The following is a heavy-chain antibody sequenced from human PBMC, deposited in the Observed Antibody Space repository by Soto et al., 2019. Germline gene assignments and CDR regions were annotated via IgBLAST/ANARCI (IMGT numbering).Heavy chain of an antibody. CDR2: IYYSGST. V-gene: IGHV4-31*03. J-gene: IGHJ3*02. Sequence: SETLSLTCTVSGGSISSGGYYWSWIRQHPGKGLEWNGYIYYSGSTYYNPSLKSRVTISVYTFKNQFSLKLSFVTAADTAVYYCARDPITMVRGAGAFDIWGQGTMVTVSS. D-gene: IGHD3-10*01. CDR1: GGSISSGGYY. CDR3: ARDPITMVRGAGAFDI.